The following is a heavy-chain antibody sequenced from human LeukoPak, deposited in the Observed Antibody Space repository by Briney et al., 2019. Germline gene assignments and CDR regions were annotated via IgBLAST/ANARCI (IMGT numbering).Heavy chain of an antibody. CDR1: GYTFTSYA. V-gene: IGHV7-4-1*02. Sequence: ASLKVSCKASGYTFTSYAMNWVRQAPGQGLEWMGWINTNTGNPTYAQGFTGRFVFSLDTSVSTAYLQISSLKAEDTAVYYCARVKGYYDYVWGSRPDAFDIWGQGTMVTVSS. CDR2: INTNTGNP. D-gene: IGHD3-16*01. J-gene: IGHJ3*02. CDR3: ARVKGYYDYVWGSRPDAFDI.